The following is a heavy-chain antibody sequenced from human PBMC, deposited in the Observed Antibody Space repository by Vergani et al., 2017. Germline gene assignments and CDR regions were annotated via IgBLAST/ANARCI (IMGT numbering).Heavy chain of an antibody. J-gene: IGHJ6*03. Sequence: QVQLQESGPGLVKASQTLSLTCSVSGAYVGSGGYYWSWVRQRPGMGLDWIGYIYYSGTTKYNPSLESRLTISLDTSENHLSLKLTSVTAADTAVYYCAIWPRSVVVPAAPFSMDVWGKGTTVTVSS. V-gene: IGHV4-31*03. CDR2: IYYSGTT. CDR3: AIWPRSVVVPAAPFSMDV. CDR1: GAYVGSGGYY. D-gene: IGHD2-2*01.